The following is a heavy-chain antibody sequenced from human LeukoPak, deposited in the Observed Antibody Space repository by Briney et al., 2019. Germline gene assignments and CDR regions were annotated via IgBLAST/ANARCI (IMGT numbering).Heavy chain of an antibody. CDR3: AGVLQTYYYGTAGAFDI. Sequence: ASVKVSCKASGGTFSSYAISLVRQAPGQGLEWMGRIIPILGTANYAQKFQGRVTITTDESTSTAYMELSSLRSEDTAVYYCAGVLQTYYYGTAGAFDIWGQGTMVTVSS. CDR1: GGTFSSYA. J-gene: IGHJ3*02. CDR2: IIPILGTA. V-gene: IGHV1-69*11. D-gene: IGHD3-10*01.